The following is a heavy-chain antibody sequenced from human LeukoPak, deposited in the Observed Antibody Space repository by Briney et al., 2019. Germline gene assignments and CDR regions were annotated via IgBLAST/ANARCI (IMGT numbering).Heavy chain of an antibody. D-gene: IGHD6-13*01. J-gene: IGHJ4*02. CDR2: IKDDGSGK. Sequence: PGGSLRLSCAASGFDFSEFWMSWVRQAPGKGLEWVANIKDDGSGKNYVDSVKRRFTISRDNAKNPMYLQMNNMRDEDTALYYCARGGSFVHNRRFDYWGQGALVTVSS. V-gene: IGHV3-7*01. CDR3: ARGGSFVHNRRFDY. CDR1: GFDFSEFW.